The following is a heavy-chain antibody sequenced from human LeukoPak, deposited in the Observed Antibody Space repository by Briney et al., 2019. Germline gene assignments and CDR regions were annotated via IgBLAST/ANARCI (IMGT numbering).Heavy chain of an antibody. V-gene: IGHV1-2*02. D-gene: IGHD3-10*01. CDR3: ARDGRLTIFVRGIITEGSPPKN. CDR2: INPKTGGT. CDR1: GYTFTDSY. J-gene: IGHJ4*02. Sequence: ASVKVSCKASGYTFTDSYMHWVRQAPGQGLEWMGCINPKTGGTNYAQRFHGRVTMTRDTSIRTAYIELKSLRSDDTAVYYCARDGRLTIFVRGIITEGSPPKNWGQGTLGTVSS.